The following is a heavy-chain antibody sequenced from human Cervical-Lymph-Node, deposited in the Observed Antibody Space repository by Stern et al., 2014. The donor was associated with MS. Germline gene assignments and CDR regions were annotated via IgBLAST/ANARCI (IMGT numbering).Heavy chain of an antibody. CDR3: AKGSGGSGYYPVALDY. CDR2: ITWNRFSV. CDR1: GFTFDDYA. Sequence: QLVESGGGLVQPGRSLRLSCAASGFTFDDYAMHWVRQAPGKGLEWVSGITWNRFSVGYADSVKGRFTISRDNAKNSLYLQMNSLRGDDTALYYCAKGSGGSGYYPVALDYWGQGTLVTVSS. V-gene: IGHV3-9*01. D-gene: IGHD3-3*01. J-gene: IGHJ4*02.